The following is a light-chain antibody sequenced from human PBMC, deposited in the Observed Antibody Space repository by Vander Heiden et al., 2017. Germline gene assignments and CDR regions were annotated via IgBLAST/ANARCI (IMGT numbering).Light chain of an antibody. CDR2: QDS. J-gene: IGLJ3*02. V-gene: IGLV3-1*01. CDR3: QGWDSSTNWV. Sequence: SYELTQPPSVSVSPGQTASITCSGDKLGDKYACWYQQKPGQSPGRCCEQDSKRPSGIPGRVSGSNAGNTEILNIRGTQAINEPDEDCQGWDSSTNWVFGGGTKLTVL. CDR1: KLGDKY.